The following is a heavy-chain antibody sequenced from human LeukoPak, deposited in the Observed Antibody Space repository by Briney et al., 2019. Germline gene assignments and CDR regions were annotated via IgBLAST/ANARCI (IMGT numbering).Heavy chain of an antibody. CDR1: GGSISSGGYY. D-gene: IGHD3-16*02. J-gene: IGHJ4*02. CDR3: AGTRWGSYRPFDY. Sequence: QSSQTLSLTCTVSGGSISSGGYYWSWIRQPPGKGLEWIGYVYHSGSTYYNPSLKSRVTISVDKSKNQFSLKLSSVTAADTAVYYCAGTRWGSYRPFDYWGQGTLVTVSS. V-gene: IGHV4-30-2*01. CDR2: VYHSGST.